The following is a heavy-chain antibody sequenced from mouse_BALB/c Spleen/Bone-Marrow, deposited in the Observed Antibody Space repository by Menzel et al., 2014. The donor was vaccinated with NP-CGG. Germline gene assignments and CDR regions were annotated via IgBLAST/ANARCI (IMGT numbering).Heavy chain of an antibody. J-gene: IGHJ4*01. CDR2: ISSGSSNI. CDR3: ARWGYYYAMDY. Sequence: EVKVVESGGGLVQPGGSRKLSCAASGFTFSSFGMHWVRRAPEKGLEWVAYISSGSSNINYADTVKGRFTISRDNPKNTLFLQMTSLRSEDTAKYYCARWGYYYAMDYWGQGTSVTISS. V-gene: IGHV5-17*02. CDR1: GFTFSSFG. D-gene: IGHD2-2*01.